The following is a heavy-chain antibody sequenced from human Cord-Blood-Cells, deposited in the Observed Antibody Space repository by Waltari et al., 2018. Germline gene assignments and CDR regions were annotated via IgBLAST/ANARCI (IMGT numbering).Heavy chain of an antibody. V-gene: IGHV3-23*04. CDR1: GFTFSSYA. CDR3: AKLGGVGATFLDAFDI. D-gene: IGHD1-26*01. J-gene: IGHJ3*02. CDR2: ISGSGGRT. Sequence: EVQLVESGGGLVQPGGSLRLSCAASGFTFSSYAMSWVRQAPGKGLEWVSAISGSGGRTYYADSVKGRFTISRDNSKNTLYLQMNSLRAEDTAVYYCAKLGGVGATFLDAFDIWGQGTMVTVSS.